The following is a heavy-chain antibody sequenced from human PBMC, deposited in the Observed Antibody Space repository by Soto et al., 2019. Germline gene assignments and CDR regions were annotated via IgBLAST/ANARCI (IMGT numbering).Heavy chain of an antibody. V-gene: IGHV3-48*02. CDR2: ISSTSSTI. CDR1: GFTFSTYR. Sequence: LRLSCTASGFTFSTYRINWVRQAPGKGLEWVAYISSTSSTIDYADSVKGRFTISRDNAKNSLYLQMNSLRDEDTAVYYCAPPGYYGMDVWGQRTTVPVSS. CDR3: APPGYYGMDV. J-gene: IGHJ6*02.